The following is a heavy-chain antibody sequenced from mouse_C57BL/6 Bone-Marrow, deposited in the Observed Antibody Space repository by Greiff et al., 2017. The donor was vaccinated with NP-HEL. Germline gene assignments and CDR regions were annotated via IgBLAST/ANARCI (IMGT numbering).Heavy chain of an antibody. CDR3: ARAYDYDGWFAY. V-gene: IGHV5-4*01. CDR1: GFTFSSYA. CDR2: ISDGGSYT. J-gene: IGHJ3*01. D-gene: IGHD2-4*01. Sequence: EVQLVESGGGLVKPGGSLKLSCAASGFTFSSYAMSWVRQTPEKRLEWVATISDGGSYTYYRDNVKGRFTISRDNAKNNLYLQMSHLKSEDTAMYYCARAYDYDGWFAYWGQGTLVTVSA.